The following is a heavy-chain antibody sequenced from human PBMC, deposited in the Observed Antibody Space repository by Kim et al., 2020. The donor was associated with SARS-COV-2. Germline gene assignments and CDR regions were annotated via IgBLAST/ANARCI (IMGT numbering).Heavy chain of an antibody. V-gene: IGHV4-31*03. D-gene: IGHD3-3*01. CDR3: ARARGITIFGVVTQFDY. Sequence: SETLSLTCTVSGGSISSGGYYWSWIRQHPGKGLEWIGYIYYSGSTYYNPSLKSRVTISVDTSKNQFSLKLSSVTAADTAVYYCARARGITIFGVVTQFDYWGQETLVTVSS. CDR2: IYYSGST. J-gene: IGHJ4*02. CDR1: GGSISSGGYY.